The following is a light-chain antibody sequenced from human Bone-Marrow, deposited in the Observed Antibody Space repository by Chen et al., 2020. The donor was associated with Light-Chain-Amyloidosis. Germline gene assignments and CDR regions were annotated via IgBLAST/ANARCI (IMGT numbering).Light chain of an antibody. Sequence: SYELTQPPSLSVSPGQTARITCSGDDLPTKYAYWYQQKPGQAPVLVIHRDTERPSGISERFSGSSSETTATLTISGVQAEDEADYHCQSADSSGTYEVIFGGGTKLTVL. CDR2: RDT. CDR3: QSADSSGTYEVI. J-gene: IGLJ2*01. CDR1: DLPTKY. V-gene: IGLV3-25*03.